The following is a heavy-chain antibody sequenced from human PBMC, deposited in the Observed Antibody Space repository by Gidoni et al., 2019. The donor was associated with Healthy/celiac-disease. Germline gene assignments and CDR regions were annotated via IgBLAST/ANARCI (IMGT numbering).Heavy chain of an antibody. D-gene: IGHD3-22*01. CDR3: ARDDYDSSGYYFDY. Sequence: QVQLVESGGGVVQPGRSLRLSCAASGFTFSSYSMHWVRQAPGKGLEWVAVISYDGSNKYYADSVKGRFTISRDKSKNTLYLQMNSLRAEDTAVYYCARDDYDSSGYYFDYWGQGTLVTVSS. V-gene: IGHV3-30-3*01. J-gene: IGHJ4*02. CDR2: ISYDGSNK. CDR1: GFTFSSYS.